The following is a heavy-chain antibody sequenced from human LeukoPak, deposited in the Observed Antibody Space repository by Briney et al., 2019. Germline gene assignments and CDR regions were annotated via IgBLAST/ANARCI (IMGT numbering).Heavy chain of an antibody. V-gene: IGHV1-18*01. D-gene: IGHD6-13*01. CDR1: GYTFTSYG. CDR2: ISAYNVNT. Sequence: ASVKVSCKASGYTFTSYGISWVRQAPGQGVEWMGWISAYNVNTNYAQKLQSRVTITTDTSTSTAYMALRSLRSDDTAVYYCARPNSPGIAAAGAPDYWGQGSLVTVSS. J-gene: IGHJ4*02. CDR3: ARPNSPGIAAAGAPDY.